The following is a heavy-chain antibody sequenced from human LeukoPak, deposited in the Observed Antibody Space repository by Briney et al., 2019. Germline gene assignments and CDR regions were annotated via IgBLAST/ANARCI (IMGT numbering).Heavy chain of an antibody. J-gene: IGHJ4*02. V-gene: IGHV3-23*01. Sequence: GGSLRLSCAASGFTFSSYAMSWVRQAPGKGLEWVSLITGSGGSIYYVDSVKGRCTISRDNSKNTLYLQVNSLRAEDTAVYYCAKEGHLGSCTSTTCYFDYWGQGTLVTVSS. D-gene: IGHD2-2*01. CDR2: ITGSGGSI. CDR3: AKEGHLGSCTSTTCYFDY. CDR1: GFTFSSYA.